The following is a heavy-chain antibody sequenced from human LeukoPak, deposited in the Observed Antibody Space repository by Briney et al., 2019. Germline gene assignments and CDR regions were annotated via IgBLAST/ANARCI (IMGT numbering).Heavy chain of an antibody. CDR3: AREGITAGVNLDY. Sequence: GGSLRLSCAASGFTFSSYWMHWVRQAPGKGLVWVSRLNSDESNTRYADSVRGRFTISRDNARNTLYLQMNSLRAEDTAVYYCAREGITAGVNLDYWGQGTLVTVSS. V-gene: IGHV3-74*01. J-gene: IGHJ4*02. CDR2: LNSDESNT. D-gene: IGHD1-14*01. CDR1: GFTFSSYW.